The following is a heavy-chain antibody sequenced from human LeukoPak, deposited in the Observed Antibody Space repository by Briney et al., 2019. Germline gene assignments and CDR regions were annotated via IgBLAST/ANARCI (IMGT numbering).Heavy chain of an antibody. CDR1: GYTFTSYA. CDR2: ITPSGGT. J-gene: IGHJ4*02. Sequence: ASVKVSCTASGYTFTSYAIHWVRQAPGQGLEWMGWITPSGGTNYPQKFQGRVAITCDTSITTAYMDLSRLTSDDTAVYYCARDRYGDGFAHLDYWGQGALVTVSS. D-gene: IGHD5-24*01. V-gene: IGHV1-2*02. CDR3: ARDRYGDGFAHLDY.